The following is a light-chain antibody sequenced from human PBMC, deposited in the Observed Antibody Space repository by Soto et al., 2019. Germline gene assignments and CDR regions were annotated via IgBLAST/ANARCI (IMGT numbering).Light chain of an antibody. CDR2: GAS. Sequence: EIVMTQSPATLSVSPGERATLSCRASQSVSSNLAWYQQKPGQAPRLLIYGASNRATGIPARFSGSGSGTDFSLTISSLEPEDFAVYYCQQRSSWPLTFGGGTKVDI. J-gene: IGKJ4*01. V-gene: IGKV3-11*01. CDR1: QSVSSN. CDR3: QQRSSWPLT.